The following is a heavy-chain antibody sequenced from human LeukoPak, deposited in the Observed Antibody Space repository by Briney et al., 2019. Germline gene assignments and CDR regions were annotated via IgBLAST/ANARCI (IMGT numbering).Heavy chain of an antibody. J-gene: IGHJ4*02. CDR1: GGTISSNTQY. CDR3: ARHHSEEVGPYFDY. V-gene: IGHV4-39*01. CDR2: IYYSRST. D-gene: IGHD4-11*01. Sequence: SETLSLTCTVSGGTISSNTQYWSWIRQPPGKGPECVGSIYYSRSTHYSLSLKSRVPMSADSSKNPFSLKLSSVTAADTALYYCARHHSEEVGPYFDYGGQGILVTVCS.